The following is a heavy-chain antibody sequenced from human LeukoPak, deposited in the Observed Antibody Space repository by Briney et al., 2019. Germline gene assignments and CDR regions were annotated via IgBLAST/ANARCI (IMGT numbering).Heavy chain of an antibody. CDR2: INPSGGST. D-gene: IGHD6-13*01. CDR1: GYTFTSYY. V-gene: IGHV1-46*01. Sequence: ASVKVSCKASGYTFTSYYMHWVRQAPGQGLEWMGIINPSGGSTSYAQKFQGRVTMTRDTSTSTVYMELSSLRSEDTAVYYCATMLHPPRGIAAAGTFGGFDPWGQGTLVTASS. J-gene: IGHJ5*02. CDR3: ATMLHPPRGIAAAGTFGGFDP.